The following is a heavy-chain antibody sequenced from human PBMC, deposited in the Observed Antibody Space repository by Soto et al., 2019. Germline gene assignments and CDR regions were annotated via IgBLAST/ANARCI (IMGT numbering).Heavy chain of an antibody. V-gene: IGHV3-53*04. CDR1: GFTVSSNY. CDR3: ARGYDLGRLNYYYMDV. J-gene: IGHJ6*03. Sequence: EVQLVESGGGLVQPGGSLRLSCAASGFTVSSNYMSWVRQAPGKGLEWGSVIYSGGSTYYADSVKGRFTISRHNSKNALYVQMNGLRAEATAVYYCARGYDLGRLNYYYMDVWGKGTTVTVSS. CDR2: IYSGGST. D-gene: IGHD5-12*01.